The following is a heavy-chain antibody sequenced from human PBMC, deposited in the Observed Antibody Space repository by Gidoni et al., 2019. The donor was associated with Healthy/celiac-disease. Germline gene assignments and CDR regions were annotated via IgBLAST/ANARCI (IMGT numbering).Heavy chain of an antibody. V-gene: IGHV3-53*01. Sequence: IQPGGSLRLSCAASGFTVSSNYMSWVRQAPGKGLEWVSVIYSGGSTYYADSVKGRFTISRDNSKNTLYLQMNSLRAEDTAVYYCARELWFGESTDYYYGMDVWGQGTTVTVSS. CDR3: ARELWFGESTDYYYGMDV. CDR1: GFTVSSNY. D-gene: IGHD3-10*01. CDR2: IYSGGST. J-gene: IGHJ6*02.